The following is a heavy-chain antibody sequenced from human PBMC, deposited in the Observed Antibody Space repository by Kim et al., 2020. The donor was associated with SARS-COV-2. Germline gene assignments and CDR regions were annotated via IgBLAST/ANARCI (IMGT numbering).Heavy chain of an antibody. CDR3: AKDEGGSTPFPLH. CDR2: ISGSGVTT. V-gene: IGHV3-23*01. CDR1: GFTFSDYA. D-gene: IGHD3-16*01. Sequence: GGSLRLSCVASGFTFSDYAMSWVRQAPGKGLEWLSAISGSGVTTYYADSVKGRFTISRDKSKNTLYLQMNSLRPEDTAIYYCAKDEGGSTPFPLHCGQGGLVAVAS. J-gene: IGHJ4*02.